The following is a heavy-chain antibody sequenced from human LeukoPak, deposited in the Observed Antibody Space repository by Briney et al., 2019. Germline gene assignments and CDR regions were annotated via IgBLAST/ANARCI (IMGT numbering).Heavy chain of an antibody. J-gene: IGHJ2*01. CDR2: IKQDGSEK. CDR1: GFTFSNYW. Sequence: GGSLRLSCAASGFTFSNYWMSWVRQAPGKGLEWVANIKQDGSEKYYVDSVKGRFTISRDNAKNSLYLQMNSLRVEDTAVYYCARDGSQLGILNLCFDLWGRGTLVTVSS. V-gene: IGHV3-7*03. CDR3: ARDGSQLGILNLCFDL. D-gene: IGHD7-27*01.